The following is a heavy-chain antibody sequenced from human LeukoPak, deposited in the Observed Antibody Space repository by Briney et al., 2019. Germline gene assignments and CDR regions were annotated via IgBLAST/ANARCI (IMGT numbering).Heavy chain of an antibody. CDR2: ISYDGSNK. Sequence: PGGSLRLSCAASGFTFTNFAMHWVRQAPGKGLEWMAVISYDGSNKYYADSVKGRFTISRDNSKNTLYLQMNSLRAEDTAVYYCAKEYSSGWYYPYWGQGTLVTVSS. J-gene: IGHJ4*02. CDR3: AKEYSSGWYYPY. V-gene: IGHV3-30*04. D-gene: IGHD6-19*01. CDR1: GFTFTNFA.